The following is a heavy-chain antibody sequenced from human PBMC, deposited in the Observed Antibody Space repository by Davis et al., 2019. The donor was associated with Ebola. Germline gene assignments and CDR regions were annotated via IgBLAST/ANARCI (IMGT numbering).Heavy chain of an antibody. J-gene: IGHJ6*04. CDR2: ISWNSGSI. CDR3: AKDTRAYYYGMDV. V-gene: IGHV3-9*01. CDR1: GFTFDDYA. Sequence: PGGSLRLSCAASGFTFDDYAMHWVRQAPGKGLEWVSGISWNSGSIGYADSVKGRFTISRDNAKNSLYLQMNSLRAEDTALYYCAKDTRAYYYGMDVWGKGTTVTVSS.